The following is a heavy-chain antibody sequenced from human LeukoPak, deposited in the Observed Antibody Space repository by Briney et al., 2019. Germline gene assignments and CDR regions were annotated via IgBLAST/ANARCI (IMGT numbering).Heavy chain of an antibody. CDR1: GGSFSGYY. CDR2: INHSGST. J-gene: IGHJ4*02. V-gene: IGHV4-34*01. D-gene: IGHD5-18*01. CDR3: ARRPYKSGYSYGPALRFFDY. Sequence: PSETLSLTCAVYGGSFSGYYWSWIRQPPGKGLEWIGEINHSGSTNYNPSLKCRVTISVDTSKTQFSLKLSSVTAADTAVYYCARRPYKSGYSYGPALRFFDYWGQGTLVTVSS.